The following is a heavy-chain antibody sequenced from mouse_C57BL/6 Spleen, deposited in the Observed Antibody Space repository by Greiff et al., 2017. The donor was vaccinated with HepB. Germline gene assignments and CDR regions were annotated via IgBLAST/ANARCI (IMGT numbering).Heavy chain of an antibody. D-gene: IGHD2-4*01. CDR2: IYPRSGNT. CDR3: ARERDYDSPFAY. Sequence: QVQLKESGAELARPGASVKLSCKASGYTFTSYGISWVKQRTGQGLEWIGEIYPRSGNTYYNEKFKGKATLTADKSSSTAYMELRSLTSEDSAVYFCARERDYDSPFAYWGQGTLVTVSA. V-gene: IGHV1-81*01. CDR1: GYTFTSYG. J-gene: IGHJ3*01.